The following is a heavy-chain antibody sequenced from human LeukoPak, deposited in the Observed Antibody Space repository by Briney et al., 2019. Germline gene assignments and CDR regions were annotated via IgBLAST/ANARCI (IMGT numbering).Heavy chain of an antibody. CDR3: AKPRHLLRFLEWLSPFDY. J-gene: IGHJ4*02. Sequence: PGGSLRLSCAASGFTFSSYAMSWVRQAPGKGLEWVSAISGSGGSTYYVDSVKGRFTISRDNSKNTLYLQMNSLRAEDTAVYYCAKPRHLLRFLEWLSPFDYWGQGTLVTVSS. CDR1: GFTFSSYA. D-gene: IGHD3-3*01. CDR2: ISGSGGST. V-gene: IGHV3-23*01.